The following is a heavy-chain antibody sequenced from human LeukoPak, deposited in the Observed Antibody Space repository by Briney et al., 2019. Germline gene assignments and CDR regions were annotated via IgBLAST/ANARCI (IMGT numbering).Heavy chain of an antibody. Sequence: GESLKISCTGSGYPFNKHWIAWVRQMPGKGLEWMGIIYPGDSHSAYSPSFQGQVTFSADKSINTAYLQWSSLKASDTAMYFCARLSSSRDQRLDYWGQGTLVTVSS. CDR1: GYPFNKHW. CDR2: IYPGDSHS. D-gene: IGHD6-13*01. V-gene: IGHV5-51*01. J-gene: IGHJ4*02. CDR3: ARLSSSRDQRLDY.